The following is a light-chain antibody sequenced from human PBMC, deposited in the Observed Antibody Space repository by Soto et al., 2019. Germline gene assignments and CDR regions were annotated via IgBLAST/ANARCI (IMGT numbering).Light chain of an antibody. J-gene: IGKJ5*01. CDR1: ESVVSNY. CDR3: QQRSSWIT. Sequence: EIVLTQSPGTLSFSPGERATLSCRATESVVSNYLAWYQLKPGQAPRLLIYGASSRATGIPDRFSGSGSATDFTLTISSLEPEDFADYYCQQRSSWITFGQGTRLEIK. CDR2: GAS. V-gene: IGKV3D-20*02.